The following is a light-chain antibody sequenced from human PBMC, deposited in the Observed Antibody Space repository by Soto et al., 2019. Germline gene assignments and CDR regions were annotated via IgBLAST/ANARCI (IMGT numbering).Light chain of an antibody. J-gene: IGKJ5*01. Sequence: EIVLTQSPGTLSLSAGERATLSCRAVQSVSSSYLAWYQQKPGQAPRLLIYGASSRATGIPDRFSGSGSGTDFTLTISRLEPEDFAVYYCQQRSNWPPITFGQGTRLEIK. CDR1: QSVSSSY. V-gene: IGKV3D-20*02. CDR2: GAS. CDR3: QQRSNWPPIT.